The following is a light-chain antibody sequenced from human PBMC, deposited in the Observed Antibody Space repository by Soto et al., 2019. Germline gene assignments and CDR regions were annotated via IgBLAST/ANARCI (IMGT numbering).Light chain of an antibody. CDR2: DVS. CDR3: CSYAGNYTLV. CDR1: SSDVGGYNF. J-gene: IGLJ3*02. V-gene: IGLV2-11*01. Sequence: QSALTQPRSVSGSPGQSVTISCTGTSSDVGGYNFVSWYQHHPGKAPKLMIYDVSKRPSGVPDRFSGSKSGSTASLTISGLQAEDEADYYCCSYAGNYTLVFGGGTKLTVL.